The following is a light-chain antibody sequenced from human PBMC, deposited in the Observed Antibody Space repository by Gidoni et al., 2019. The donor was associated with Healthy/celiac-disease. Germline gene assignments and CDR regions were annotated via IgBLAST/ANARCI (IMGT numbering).Light chain of an antibody. J-gene: IGLJ3*02. CDR1: SSNIGAGYD. CDR3: QSYDSSLSGSNWV. V-gene: IGLV1-40*01. CDR2: GNS. Sequence: QSVLTPPPSVSGAPGQRVPLSCTVSSSNIGAGYDVHWYQQLPGTAPKLLIYGNSNRPSGVPDRFSGSKSGTSASLAITGLQAEDEADYYCQSYDSSLSGSNWVFGGGTKLTVL.